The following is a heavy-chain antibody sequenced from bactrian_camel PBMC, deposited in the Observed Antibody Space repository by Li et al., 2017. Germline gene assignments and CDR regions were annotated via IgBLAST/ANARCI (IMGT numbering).Heavy chain of an antibody. V-gene: IGHV3-3*01. CDR3: AADYPRADCSRYPTM. J-gene: IGHJ4*01. D-gene: IGHD6*01. CDR2: YFGGSGST. Sequence: HVQLVESGGGSVQAGGSLRLSCVGSGYSNSMKTRYIGWFRQAPGKEREAVAKLYFGGSGSTYYDDAVKGRFTISKNDEENTVYLQMSSLKPEDSAMYYCAADYPRADCSRYPTMWGQGTQVTVS. CDR1: GYSNSMKTRY.